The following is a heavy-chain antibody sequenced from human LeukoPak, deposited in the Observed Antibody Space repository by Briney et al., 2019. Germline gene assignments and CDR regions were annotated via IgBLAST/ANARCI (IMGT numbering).Heavy chain of an antibody. V-gene: IGHV3-23*01. CDR2: VSGSGGST. D-gene: IGHD6-13*01. J-gene: IGHJ6*03. Sequence: GGSLRLSCAASGFTFSAYAMSWVRQAPGKGLEWVSAVSGSGGSTYYADSVKGRFTISRDNSKNTLYLQMNSLRVEDTALYYCAKVAAADSSFYSYTDVWGKGTTVTVSS. CDR1: GFTFSAYA. CDR3: AKVAAADSSFYSYTDV.